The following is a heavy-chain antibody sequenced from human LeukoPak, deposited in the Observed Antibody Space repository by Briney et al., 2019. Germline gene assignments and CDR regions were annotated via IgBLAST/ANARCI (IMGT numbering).Heavy chain of an antibody. V-gene: IGHV3-48*01. J-gene: IGHJ4*02. D-gene: IGHD3-10*01. CDR2: ISSSYSPI. CDR3: ARDNPWEMVRGVIDY. Sequence: PGGSLRPSCAASGFTFSNSAMNWVRQAPGKGLEWISYISSSYSPIYYADSVKGRFTVSRDNARNSLYLQMNSLRAEDTAVYYCARDNPWEMVRGVIDYWGQGTLVTVSS. CDR1: GFTFSNSA.